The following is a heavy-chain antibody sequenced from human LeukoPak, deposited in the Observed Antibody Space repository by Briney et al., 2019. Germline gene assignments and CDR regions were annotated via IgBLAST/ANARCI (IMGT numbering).Heavy chain of an antibody. D-gene: IGHD1-1*01. CDR1: GGSFSAYY. J-gene: IGHJ4*03. CDR3: ARGPTISETGYFDY. CDR2: INHRGDT. V-gene: IGHV4-34*01. Sequence: SETLSLTCAVYGGSFSAYYWSWIRQSPGKGLGWIAEINHRGDTNYNPSVKSRVSISVDTSKNQFSLKVTSLTAADTAVYYCARGPTISETGYFDYWGQGTLITVSS.